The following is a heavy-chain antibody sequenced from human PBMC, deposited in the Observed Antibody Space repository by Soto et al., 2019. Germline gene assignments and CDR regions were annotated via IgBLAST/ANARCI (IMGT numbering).Heavy chain of an antibody. D-gene: IGHD3-3*01. CDR1: GGSISSGDYY. CDR2: ICYSGST. J-gene: IGHJ6*02. CDR3: ARAQGPSTYYDFWSGSGGPYYGMDV. Sequence: NPSETLSLTCTVSGGSISSGDYYWSWIRQPPGKGLEWIGYICYSGSTYYNPSLKSRVTISVDTSKNQFSLKLSSVTAADTAVYYCARAQGPSTYYDFWSGSGGPYYGMDVWGQGTTVTVSS. V-gene: IGHV4-30-4*01.